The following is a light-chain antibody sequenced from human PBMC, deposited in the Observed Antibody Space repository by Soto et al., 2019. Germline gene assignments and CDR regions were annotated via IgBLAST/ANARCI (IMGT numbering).Light chain of an antibody. CDR2: NNN. CDR3: AAWDDSLNGYV. V-gene: IGLV1-44*01. Sequence: QSVLTQPPSASGTPGQRVTISCSGGSSNIGTNAVNWYQQLPGTAPKHLIYNNNQRPSGVPDRFSGSKSGTSASLAISGLQSEDEADYYCAAWDDSLNGYVIGTGTKLTVL. J-gene: IGLJ1*01. CDR1: SSNIGTNA.